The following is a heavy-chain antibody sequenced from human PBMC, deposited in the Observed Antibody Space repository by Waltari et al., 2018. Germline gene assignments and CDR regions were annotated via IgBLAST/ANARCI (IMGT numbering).Heavy chain of an antibody. CDR2: IVPDGSRN. J-gene: IGHJ4*02. Sequence: EVQLVDSGGGLVQPGGSMRLPCAASGFTLSTNWMGWVRQAPGKGLEWVANIVPDGSRNNYVDSVKGRFTISRDNAKNSLSLQMNSLGVEDTAVYYCARGDSSGWLFDYWGQGTLVTVSS. CDR3: ARGDSSGWLFDY. CDR1: GFTLSTNW. V-gene: IGHV3-7*01. D-gene: IGHD6-19*01.